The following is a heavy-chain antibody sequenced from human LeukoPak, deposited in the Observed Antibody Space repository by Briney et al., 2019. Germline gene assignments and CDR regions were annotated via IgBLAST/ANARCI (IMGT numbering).Heavy chain of an antibody. CDR2: INTYSGNT. CDR1: GYTFTSYG. CDR3: ARASFGNWFDP. D-gene: IGHD3-10*01. V-gene: IGHV1-18*01. J-gene: IGHJ5*02. Sequence: ASVKVSCKTSGYTFTSYGLTWVRQAPGQGLEWMGWINTYSGNTNYAQKLQGKVTMTTDTSTSTAYMELRSLRSDDTAVYYCARASFGNWFDPWGQGTLVTVSS.